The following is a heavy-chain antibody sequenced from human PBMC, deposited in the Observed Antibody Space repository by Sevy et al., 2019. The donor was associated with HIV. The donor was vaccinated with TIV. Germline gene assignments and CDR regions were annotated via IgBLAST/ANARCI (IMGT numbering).Heavy chain of an antibody. Sequence: GGSLRLSCAASGFTFSRFGMNWVRQAPGKGLEWVARISSDGNDYAESVKGRFTISRDNSKNTLHLQMNSLKTEDTAIYYCAKCKYHVDYWGHGTLVTVSS. CDR1: GFTFSRFG. CDR2: ISSDGN. CDR3: AKCKYHVDY. J-gene: IGHJ4*01. V-gene: IGHV3-30*18.